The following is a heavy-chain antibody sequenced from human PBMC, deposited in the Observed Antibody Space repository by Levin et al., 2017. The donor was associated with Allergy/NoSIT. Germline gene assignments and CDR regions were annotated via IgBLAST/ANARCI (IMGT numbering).Heavy chain of an antibody. D-gene: IGHD3-3*01. CDR1: GGSFSDYY. CDR2: INHSGST. J-gene: IGHJ4*02. V-gene: IGHV4-34*01. CDR3: ARGRKLRFLEWLYRFDY. Sequence: SQTLSLTCAVYGGSFSDYYWSWIRQPPGKGLEWIGEINHSGSTNYNPSLKSRVTISMDTSKNQFSLKLSSVTAADTAVYYCARGRKLRFLEWLYRFDYWGQGALVTVSS.